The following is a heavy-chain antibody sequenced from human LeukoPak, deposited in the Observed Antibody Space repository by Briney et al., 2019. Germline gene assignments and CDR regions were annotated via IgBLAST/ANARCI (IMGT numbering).Heavy chain of an antibody. V-gene: IGHV3-66*01. D-gene: IGHD5-18*01. Sequence: HSGGSLRLSCAASGFTVSSNYMSWVRQAPGKGLEWVSVINSGGSTYYADSVKGRFTISRDNSKNTLYLQMNSLRAEDTAVYYCARAEDYSYGTDYWGQGTLVTVSS. CDR3: ARAEDYSYGTDY. J-gene: IGHJ4*02. CDR2: INSGGST. CDR1: GFTVSSNY.